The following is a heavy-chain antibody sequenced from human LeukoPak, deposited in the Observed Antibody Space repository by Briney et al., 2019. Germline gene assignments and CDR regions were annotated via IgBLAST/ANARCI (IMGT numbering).Heavy chain of an antibody. CDR2: ISGSGGST. Sequence: GGSLRLSCAASGFTFSSYAMSWVRQAPGKGLEWVSAISGSGGSTYYADSVKGRFTISRDNSKNTLYLQMNSLRAEDTAVYYCAKDNFGNDFWSGYYLNYGMDVWGQGTTVTASS. J-gene: IGHJ6*02. CDR1: GFTFSSYA. CDR3: AKDNFGNDFWSGYYLNYGMDV. V-gene: IGHV3-23*01. D-gene: IGHD3-3*01.